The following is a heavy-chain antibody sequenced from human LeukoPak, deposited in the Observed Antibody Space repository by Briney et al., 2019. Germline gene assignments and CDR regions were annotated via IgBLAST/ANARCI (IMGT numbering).Heavy chain of an antibody. CDR3: AREGISGYYPDY. V-gene: IGHV4-59*01. CDR2: IYYSGST. CDR1: GGSISSYY. D-gene: IGHD3-22*01. Sequence: SETLSLTCTVSGGSISSYYWSWIRQPPGKGLEWIGYIYYSGSTNYNPSLKSRVTISVDTSKNQFSLKLSSVTAADTAVYYCAREGISGYYPDYWGQGTLVTVSS. J-gene: IGHJ4*02.